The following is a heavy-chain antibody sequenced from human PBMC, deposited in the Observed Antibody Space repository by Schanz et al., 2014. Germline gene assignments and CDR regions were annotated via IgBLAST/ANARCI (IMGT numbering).Heavy chain of an antibody. Sequence: EVHLLESGGGLVQPGGSLRLSCAASEFTFSTDAMSWVRQAPGKGLEWLSVISASGGDTYYADSVKGRFTISRDNSKNTLYLQMNSLRAEDTAVYYCAKVRYSSGWRGDYFDEWGQGTLVTGAS. J-gene: IGHJ4*02. CDR1: EFTFSTDA. CDR3: AKVRYSSGWRGDYFDE. D-gene: IGHD6-25*01. V-gene: IGHV3-23*01. CDR2: ISASGGDT.